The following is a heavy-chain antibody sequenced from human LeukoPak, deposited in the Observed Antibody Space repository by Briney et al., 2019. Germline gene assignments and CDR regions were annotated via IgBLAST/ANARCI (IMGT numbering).Heavy chain of an antibody. CDR2: IWYDGSNK. V-gene: IGHV3-33*06. J-gene: IGHJ4*02. CDR1: GFTFSSYG. CDR3: AKGVVLIAAYDY. D-gene: IGHD2-21*01. Sequence: GGSLRLSCAASGFTFSSYGMHWVRQAPGKELEWVAVIWYDGSNKYYADSVKGRFTISRDNSKNTLYLQMNSLRAEDTAVYYCAKGVVLIAAYDYWGQGTQVTVSS.